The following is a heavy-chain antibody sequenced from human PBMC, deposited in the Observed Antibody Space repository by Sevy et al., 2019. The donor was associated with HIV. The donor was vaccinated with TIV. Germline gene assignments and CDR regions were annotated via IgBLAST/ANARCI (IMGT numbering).Heavy chain of an antibody. V-gene: IGHV3-7*01. CDR1: VFTFSDFW. CDR3: ARRYFDL. Sequence: GGSLRLSCKASVFTFSDFWMQWVRQAPGKGLEWVANIRQDGNEIYYGDSVKGRFTISRDNAKNALYLQMDGLRAEDTAVYYCARRYFDLWGQGTLVTVSS. J-gene: IGHJ4*02. CDR2: IRQDGNEI.